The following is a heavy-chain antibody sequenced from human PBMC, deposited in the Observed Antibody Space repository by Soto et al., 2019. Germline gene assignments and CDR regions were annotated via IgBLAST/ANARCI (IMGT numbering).Heavy chain of an antibody. CDR2: ISAYNGNT. Sequence: ASVKVSCKASGYTFTSYGISWVRQAPGQGLEWMGWISAYNGNTNYAQKPQGRVTMTTDTSTSTAYMELRSLRSDDTAVYYCARGLRYFDWLLYWLDPWGQGTLVTVSS. V-gene: IGHV1-18*01. J-gene: IGHJ5*02. CDR1: GYTFTSYG. D-gene: IGHD3-9*01. CDR3: ARGLRYFDWLLYWLDP.